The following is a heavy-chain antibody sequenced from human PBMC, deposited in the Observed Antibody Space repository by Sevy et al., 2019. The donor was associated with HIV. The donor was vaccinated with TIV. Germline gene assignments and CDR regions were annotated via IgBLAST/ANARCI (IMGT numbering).Heavy chain of an antibody. J-gene: IGHJ4*02. CDR1: GYTFTGYY. CDR2: INPNSGGT. Sequence: ASVKVSCKASGYTFTGYYMHWVRQAPGQGLEWMGWINPNSGGTNYAQKFQGRVTMTRETSISTAYMELSRLRSDDTAVYYCARAQYYYDSSGYFSFDYWGQGTLVTVSS. D-gene: IGHD3-22*01. CDR3: ARAQYYYDSSGYFSFDY. V-gene: IGHV1-2*02.